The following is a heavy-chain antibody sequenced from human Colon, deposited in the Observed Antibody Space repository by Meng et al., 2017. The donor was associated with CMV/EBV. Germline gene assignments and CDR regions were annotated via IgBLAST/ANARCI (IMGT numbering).Heavy chain of an antibody. V-gene: IGHV3-30*04. Sequence: GESLRLSCAASGFSFNAYPIHWVRQAPGKGLEWVAIVSHDGKNKNYAESVKGRFTISRDNSQNTVNLQMNSLRGDDTALYYCARGSNSSFDPWGQGTLVTVSS. D-gene: IGHD4-11*01. J-gene: IGHJ5*02. CDR1: GFSFNAYP. CDR2: VSHDGKNK. CDR3: ARGSNSSFDP.